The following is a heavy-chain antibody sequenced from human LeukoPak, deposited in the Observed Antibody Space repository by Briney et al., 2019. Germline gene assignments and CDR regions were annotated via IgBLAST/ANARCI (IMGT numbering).Heavy chain of an antibody. V-gene: IGHV3-30*02. CDR2: IRYDGSNK. CDR3: ANPGPSTYYYDSSGWN. D-gene: IGHD3-22*01. Sequence: GGSLRLSCAASGFTFSSYGMHWVRQAPGKGLEWVAFIRYDGSNKYYADSVKGRFTISRDNSKNTLYLQMNSLRAEDTAVYYCANPGPSTYYYDSSGWNWGQGTLVTVSS. J-gene: IGHJ4*02. CDR1: GFTFSSYG.